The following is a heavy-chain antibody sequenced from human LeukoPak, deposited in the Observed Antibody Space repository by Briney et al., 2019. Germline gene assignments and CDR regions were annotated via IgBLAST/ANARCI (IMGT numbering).Heavy chain of an antibody. CDR2: IYYSGST. D-gene: IGHD4-11*01. CDR3: AGGNYDPYYFDY. Sequence: SQTLSLTCTVSGGSISSSSYYWSWIRQPPGKGLEWIGYIYYSGSTNYNPPLKSRVTISVDTSKNQFSLKLSSVTAADTAVYYCAGGNYDPYYFDYWGQGTLVTVSS. J-gene: IGHJ4*02. CDR1: GGSISSSSYY. V-gene: IGHV4-61*01.